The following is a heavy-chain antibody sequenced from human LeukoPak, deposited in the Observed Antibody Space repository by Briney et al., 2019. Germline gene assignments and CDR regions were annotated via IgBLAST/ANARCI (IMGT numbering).Heavy chain of an antibody. J-gene: IGHJ4*02. CDR1: GYTFTSYD. D-gene: IGHD2-21*02. V-gene: IGHV1-8*01. CDR3: ARGRGAYCGGDCSYFDY. CDR2: TNPNSGNT. Sequence: GASVKVSCKASGYTFTSYDINWARQATGQGLEWMGWTNPNSGNTGYAQKFQGRVTMTRNTSISTAYMELSSLRSEDTAVYYCARGRGAYCGGDCSYFDYWGQGTLVTVSS.